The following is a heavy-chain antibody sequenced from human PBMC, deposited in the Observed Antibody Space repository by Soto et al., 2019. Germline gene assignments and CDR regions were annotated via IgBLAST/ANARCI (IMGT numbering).Heavy chain of an antibody. J-gene: IGHJ4*02. CDR2: IWYDGSNK. CDR3: ARDNYYDSSGYYKDY. D-gene: IGHD3-22*01. Sequence: QLQLVESGGGVVQPGRSLRLSCAASGFTFSSYGMHWVRQAPGKGLKWVAVIWYDGSNKYYADSVKGRFTISRDNSKNTLYLQMNSLRAEDTAVYYCARDNYYDSSGYYKDYWGQGTLVTVSS. CDR1: GFTFSSYG. V-gene: IGHV3-33*01.